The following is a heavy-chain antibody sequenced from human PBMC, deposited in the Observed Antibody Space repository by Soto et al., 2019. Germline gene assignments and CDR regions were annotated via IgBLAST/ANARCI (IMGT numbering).Heavy chain of an antibody. CDR2: IYFSGSA. CDR1: GGSITSYY. CDR3: ARRYSGYGDY. V-gene: IGHV4-59*08. J-gene: IGHJ4*02. Sequence: PSETLSLTCTVSGGSITSYYWSWIRQPPGKGLEWIGYIYFSGSANYNPSLKSRVTISVDTSKNQFSLKLSSVTAADTAVYYCARRYSGYGDYWGQGPLVTVSS. D-gene: IGHD5-12*01.